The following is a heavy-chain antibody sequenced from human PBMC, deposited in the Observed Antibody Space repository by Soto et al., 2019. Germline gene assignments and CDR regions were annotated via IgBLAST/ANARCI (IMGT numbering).Heavy chain of an antibody. D-gene: IGHD2-15*01. CDR2: ISYDGSNK. J-gene: IGHJ4*02. CDR1: GFTFSSYA. CDR3: ARDPDQIYCSGGSCYYFDY. V-gene: IGHV3-30-3*01. Sequence: GGSLRLSCAASGFTFSSYAMHWVRQAPGKGLEWVAVISYDGSNKYYADSVKGRFTISRDNSKNTLYLQMNSLRAEDTAVYYCARDPDQIYCSGGSCYYFDYWGQGT.